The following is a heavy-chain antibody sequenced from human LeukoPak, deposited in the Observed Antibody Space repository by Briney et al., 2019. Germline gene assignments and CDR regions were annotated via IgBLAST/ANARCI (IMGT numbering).Heavy chain of an antibody. D-gene: IGHD3-22*01. Sequence: GGSPRLSCAASGFTFSSYGMHWVRQAPGKRLEWVAVISYDGSNKYYADSVKGRFTISRDNSKNTLYLQMNSLRAEDTAVYYCAKVQYYYDSSGYYFDYWGQGTLVTVSS. CDR3: AKVQYYYDSSGYYFDY. J-gene: IGHJ4*02. CDR2: ISYDGSNK. CDR1: GFTFSSYG. V-gene: IGHV3-30*18.